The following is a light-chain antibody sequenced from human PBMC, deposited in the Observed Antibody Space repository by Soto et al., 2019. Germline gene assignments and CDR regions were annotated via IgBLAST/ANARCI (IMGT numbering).Light chain of an antibody. J-gene: IGKJ5*01. CDR1: ESIARH. V-gene: IGKV1-39*01. Sequence: DIQMTQSPSSLSASVGDRVTITCRASESIARHLNWYQQKPGKAPKLLIYAASTLQNGVPSRFRGGGSGPDFTLTINNLLPEDFSTYYCQQTYSTLSITFGQGTRLEMK. CDR3: QQTYSTLSIT. CDR2: AAS.